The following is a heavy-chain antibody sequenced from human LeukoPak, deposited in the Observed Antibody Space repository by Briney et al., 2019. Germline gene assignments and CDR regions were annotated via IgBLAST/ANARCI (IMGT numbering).Heavy chain of an antibody. V-gene: IGHV3-23*01. CDR2: ICGSGGST. J-gene: IGHJ6*02. Sequence: PGGSLRLSCAPSGVTFRSYAMSWGPQAPGKGLERGSAICGSGGSTYYADSVKGRFTISRDNSKNTLYLQMNSLRAEDTAVYYCAKVKTQWLGPAEPYYYGMDVWGQGTTVTVSS. CDR1: GVTFRSYA. D-gene: IGHD6-19*01. CDR3: AKVKTQWLGPAEPYYYGMDV.